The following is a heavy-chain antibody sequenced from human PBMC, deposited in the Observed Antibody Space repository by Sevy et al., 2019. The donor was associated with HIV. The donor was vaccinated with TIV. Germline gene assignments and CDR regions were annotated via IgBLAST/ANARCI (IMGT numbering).Heavy chain of an antibody. CDR2: FDPEDGET. Sequence: ASVKVSCKFSGYALTDFPIHWVRQAPGKGLEWVGRFDPEDGETIYAQKFQGRVTMTEDTSTETAYMALSSLRSEDTAVYYCAKTREYYSDNSGYLDYWGQGTLVTVSS. V-gene: IGHV1-24*01. CDR3: AKTREYYSDNSGYLDY. J-gene: IGHJ4*02. D-gene: IGHD3-22*01. CDR1: GYALTDFP.